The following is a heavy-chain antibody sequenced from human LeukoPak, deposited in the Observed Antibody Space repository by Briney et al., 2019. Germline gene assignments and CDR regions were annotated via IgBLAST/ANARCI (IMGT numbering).Heavy chain of an antibody. CDR2: IWHDGSYK. D-gene: IGHD3-10*01. CDR3: ARVMGNYGSLDY. V-gene: IGHV3-33*01. J-gene: IGHJ4*02. CDR1: GFTFSSYG. Sequence: GESLKISCAASGFTFSSYGMHWVRQAPGKGLEWVAVIWHDGSYKYYADSAKGRFAISRDSSKNTLYLQMNSLRAEDTAVYYCARVMGNYGSLDYWGQGTLVTVSS.